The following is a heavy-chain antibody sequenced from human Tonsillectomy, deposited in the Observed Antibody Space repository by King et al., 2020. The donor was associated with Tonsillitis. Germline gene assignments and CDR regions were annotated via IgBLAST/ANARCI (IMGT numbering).Heavy chain of an antibody. CDR3: AITFWSGYYSASNWFDP. Sequence: QLVQSGGGVVQPGRSLRLSCAASGFTFSSYGMHWVRQAPGKGLEWVAVISYDGSNKYYADSVKGRFTISRDNSKNTLYLQMNSLRAEDTAVYYCAITFWSGYYSASNWFDPWGQGTLVTVSS. J-gene: IGHJ5*02. D-gene: IGHD3-3*01. CDR1: GFTFSSYG. V-gene: IGHV3-30*03. CDR2: ISYDGSNK.